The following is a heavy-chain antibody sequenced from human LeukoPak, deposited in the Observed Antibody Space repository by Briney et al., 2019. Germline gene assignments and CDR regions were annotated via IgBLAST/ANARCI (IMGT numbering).Heavy chain of an antibody. CDR1: GGSISSRNW. D-gene: IGHD3-10*01. Sequence: PSGTLSLSCAVSGGSISSRNWWSWVRQPPGKGLEWIGEIYHSGSTNYNPSLKTRVTISVDTSKNQFSLKLSSVTAADTAVYYCARSPSRGVRGGPRFDPWGQGTLVTVSS. CDR3: ARSPSRGVRGGPRFDP. CDR2: IYHSGST. V-gene: IGHV4-4*02. J-gene: IGHJ5*02.